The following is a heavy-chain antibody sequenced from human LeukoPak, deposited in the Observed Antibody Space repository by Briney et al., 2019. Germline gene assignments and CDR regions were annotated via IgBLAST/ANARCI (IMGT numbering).Heavy chain of an antibody. J-gene: IGHJ6*03. V-gene: IGHV4-4*09. Sequence: SETLSLTCTVSGGSISSYYWSWIRQPPGKGLEWIGYIYTSGSTNYNPSLKSRVTISVDTSKNQFSLKLSSVTAADTAVYYCARRRVEVAGRQYYYYYMDVWGKGTTVTVSS. CDR1: GGSISSYY. CDR3: ARRRVEVAGRQYYYYYMDV. D-gene: IGHD6-19*01. CDR2: IYTSGST.